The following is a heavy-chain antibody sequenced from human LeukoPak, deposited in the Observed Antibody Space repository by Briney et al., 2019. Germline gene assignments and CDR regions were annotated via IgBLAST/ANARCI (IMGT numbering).Heavy chain of an antibody. CDR1: GFTFSDYY. V-gene: IGHV3-11*01. CDR3: ASPGYSGYDLNFAY. J-gene: IGHJ4*02. Sequence: GGSLRLSCAASGFTFSDYYMSWIRQAPGKGLEWVSYISSSGSTIYYADSVKGRFTISRDNAKNSLYLQMNSLRAEDTAVYYCASPGYSGYDLNFAYWGQGTLVTVSS. CDR2: ISSSGSTI. D-gene: IGHD5-12*01.